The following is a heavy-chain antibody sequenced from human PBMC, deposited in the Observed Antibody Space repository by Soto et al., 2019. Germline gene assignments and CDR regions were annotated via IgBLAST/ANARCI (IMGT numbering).Heavy chain of an antibody. Sequence: SVKVSCKTSGFTFTSSAVQWVRQARGQRLEWIGWIVVGSGNTNYAQKFQERVTITRDMSTSTAYMELSSLRSEDTAVYYCAADPRFYDYATEYNNFDYWGQGTLVTVSS. CDR3: AADPRFYDYATEYNNFDY. CDR1: GFTFTSSA. V-gene: IGHV1-58*01. D-gene: IGHD3-16*01. J-gene: IGHJ4*02. CDR2: IVVGSGNT.